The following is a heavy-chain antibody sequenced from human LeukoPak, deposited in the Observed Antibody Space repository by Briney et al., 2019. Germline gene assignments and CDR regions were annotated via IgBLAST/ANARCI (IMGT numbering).Heavy chain of an antibody. CDR2: ISSSGSTI. V-gene: IGHV3-11*01. CDR3: ASLPVSYCYDSSGYYPI. CDR1: GFTFSDYY. Sequence: GGSLRLSCAASGFTFSDYYMSWIRQAPGKGLEWVSYISSSGSTIYYADSVKGRFTISRDNAKNSLYLQMNSLRAEDTAVYYCASLPVSYCYDSSGYYPIWGQGTMVTVSS. D-gene: IGHD3-22*01. J-gene: IGHJ3*02.